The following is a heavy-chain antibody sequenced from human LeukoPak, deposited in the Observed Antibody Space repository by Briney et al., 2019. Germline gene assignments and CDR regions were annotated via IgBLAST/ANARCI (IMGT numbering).Heavy chain of an antibody. Sequence: PGGSLRLSCAASGLTFSNHAMGWVRQAPGKGLEWISEISGSGCSTYYADSVKGRFTISRDNSKNTLYLQMNSLRAEDTAVYYCTRELFDFDYWGQGTLVTVSS. CDR1: GLTFSNHA. J-gene: IGHJ4*02. CDR3: TRELFDFDY. D-gene: IGHD3-10*01. V-gene: IGHV3-23*01. CDR2: ISGSGCST.